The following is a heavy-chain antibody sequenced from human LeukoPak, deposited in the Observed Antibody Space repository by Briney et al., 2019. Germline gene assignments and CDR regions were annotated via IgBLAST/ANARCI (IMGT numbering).Heavy chain of an antibody. CDR3: AREYDFWSGYYPKYNWFDP. D-gene: IGHD3-3*01. CDR1: GGSISSYY. CDR2: IYTSGST. Sequence: SETLSLTCTGSGGSISSYYWSWIRQPAGKGLEWIGRIYTSGSTNYNPSLKSRVTMSVDTSKNQFSLKLSSVTAADTAVYYCAREYDFWSGYYPKYNWFDPWGQGTLVTVSS. J-gene: IGHJ5*02. V-gene: IGHV4-4*07.